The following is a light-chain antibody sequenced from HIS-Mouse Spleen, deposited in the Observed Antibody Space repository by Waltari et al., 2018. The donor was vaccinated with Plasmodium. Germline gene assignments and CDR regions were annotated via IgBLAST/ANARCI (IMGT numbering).Light chain of an antibody. V-gene: IGKV3-20*01. CDR1: QSVSSSY. CDR3: QQYGSSPLT. CDR2: GAS. Sequence: EIVLTQSPGTLSLSPGERATLSCRAGQSVSSSYLAWYQKKPGQAPRLLSYGASSRATGIPDRCSGSGSGTDFTLTISRLEPEDFAVYYCQQYGSSPLTFGGGTKVEIK. J-gene: IGKJ4*01.